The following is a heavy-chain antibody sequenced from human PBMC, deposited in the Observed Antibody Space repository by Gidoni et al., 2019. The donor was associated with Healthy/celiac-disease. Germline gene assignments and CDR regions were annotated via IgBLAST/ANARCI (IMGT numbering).Heavy chain of an antibody. CDR3: ARGSSGWYLNSKDWFDP. D-gene: IGHD6-19*01. J-gene: IGHJ5*02. V-gene: IGHV1-2*02. Sequence: QVQLVQSGAEVKKPGASVKVSCKASGYTFTGYYMHWVRQAPGQGLEWMGWINPNSGGTNYAQKFQGRVTMTRDTSISTAYMELSRLRSDDTAVYYCARGSSGWYLNSKDWFDPWGQGTLVTVSS. CDR2: INPNSGGT. CDR1: GYTFTGYY.